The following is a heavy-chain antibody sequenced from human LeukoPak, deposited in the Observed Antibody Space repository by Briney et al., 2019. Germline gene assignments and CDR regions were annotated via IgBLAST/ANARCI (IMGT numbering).Heavy chain of an antibody. V-gene: IGHV3-33*01. CDR1: GFTFSSYG. Sequence: PGGSLRLPCAASGFTFSSYGMHWVRQAPGKGLEWVAVIWYDVTKKYYVDSVKGRFTISRDNSKNTLFLQMDSLRAEDTAVYYCARDKGDYSGSYSDFDYWGQGTLVTVSS. J-gene: IGHJ4*02. CDR2: IWYDVTKK. CDR3: ARDKGDYSGSYSDFDY. D-gene: IGHD1-26*01.